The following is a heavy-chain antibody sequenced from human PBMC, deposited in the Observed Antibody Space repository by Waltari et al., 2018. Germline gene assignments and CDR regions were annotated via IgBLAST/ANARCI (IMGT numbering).Heavy chain of an antibody. CDR2: IYYSGST. CDR3: AREWRQLVGINWFDP. D-gene: IGHD6-6*01. V-gene: IGHV4-59*01. CDR1: GGSISSYY. J-gene: IGHJ5*02. Sequence: QVQLQESGPGLVKPSETLSLTCTVSGGSISSYYWSWIRQPPGTGLEWLGYIYYSGSTNHNPSLKSRVTISVDTSKNQFSLKLSSVTAADTAVYYCAREWRQLVGINWFDPWGQGTLVTVSS.